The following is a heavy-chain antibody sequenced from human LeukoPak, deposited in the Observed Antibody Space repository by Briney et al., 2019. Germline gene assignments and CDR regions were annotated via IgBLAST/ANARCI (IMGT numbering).Heavy chain of an antibody. V-gene: IGHV4-61*02. CDR3: ARASVLLSADY. CDR1: GGSISSGSYY. J-gene: IGHJ4*02. Sequence: SETLSLTCTVSGGSISSGSYYWSWIRQPAGKGLEWIGRIYTSGSTNYNPSLKSRVTISVDTSKNQFSLNLSSVTAADTAVYYCARASVLLSADYWGQGTLVTVSS. D-gene: IGHD3-16*01. CDR2: IYTSGST.